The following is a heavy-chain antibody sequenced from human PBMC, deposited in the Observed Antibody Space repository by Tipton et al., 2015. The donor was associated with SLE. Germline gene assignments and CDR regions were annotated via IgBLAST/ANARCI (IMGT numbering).Heavy chain of an antibody. D-gene: IGHD5-18*01. V-gene: IGHV3-48*03. J-gene: IGHJ4*02. CDR2: IDSSGRTI. Sequence: SLRLSCTASGFTFSHYEMKWVRQAPGKGLEWVSYIDSSGRTIYNADSVKGRFTISRDTSNNMLFLQMNSLRAEDTAVYYCARDLSGYSYGSYFDYWGQGTLVTVSS. CDR1: GFTFSHYE. CDR3: ARDLSGYSYGSYFDY.